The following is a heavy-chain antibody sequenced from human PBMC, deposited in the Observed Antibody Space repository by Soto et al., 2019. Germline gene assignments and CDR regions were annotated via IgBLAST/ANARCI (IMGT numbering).Heavy chain of an antibody. CDR2: IKHRGST. V-gene: IGHV4-34*01. CDR1: GGSFSGYY. J-gene: IGHJ6*02. D-gene: IGHD2-2*01. CDR3: ARARGPAAEGYYYYGMDV. Sequence: SETLSLTCAVYGGSFSGYYWSWIRQPPGKGLEWIGEIKHRGSTNYNPSLKSRVTISVDTSKNQFSLKLSSVTAADTAVYYCARARGPAAEGYYYYGMDVWGQGTTVTVSS.